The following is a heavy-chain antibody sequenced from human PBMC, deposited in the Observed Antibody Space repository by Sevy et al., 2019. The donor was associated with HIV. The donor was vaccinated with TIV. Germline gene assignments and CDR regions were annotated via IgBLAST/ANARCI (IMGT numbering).Heavy chain of an antibody. CDR3: ATVGLGYYSGSSYYQGDWFDP. D-gene: IGHD2-15*01. CDR1: GYSLSKLS. CDR2: LDPGNGEI. V-gene: IGHV1-24*01. J-gene: IGHJ5*02. Sequence: ASVKVSCKVFGYSLSKLSMHWVRQAPGKGLEWMGSLDPGNGEITYSQTLQGRVTMTEDTSTDTAYMELSGLTSEDTATYYCATVGLGYYSGSSYYQGDWFDPWGQRTLVTVSS.